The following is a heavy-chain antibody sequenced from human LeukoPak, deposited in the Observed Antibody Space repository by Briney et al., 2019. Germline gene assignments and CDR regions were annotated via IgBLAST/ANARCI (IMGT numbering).Heavy chain of an antibody. CDR2: IYSGGTT. D-gene: IGHD3-10*01. J-gene: IGHJ6*03. V-gene: IGHV3-53*01. CDR1: GFTVSTDY. CDR3: ARGLGSGTYTDYCMDV. Sequence: GGSLRLSCAASGFTVSTDYMSWFRQAPGKGLEWVSIIYSGGTTYYADSVKGRFTISRDDSKNTLYLQMNSLRAEDTAVYYCARGLGSGTYTDYCMDVWGKGTTVTVSS.